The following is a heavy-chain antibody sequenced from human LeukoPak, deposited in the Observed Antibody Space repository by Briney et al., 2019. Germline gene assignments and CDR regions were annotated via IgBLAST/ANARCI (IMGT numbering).Heavy chain of an antibody. CDR3: ARDGADIIVVVPAPPDY. Sequence: GGSLRLSCAASGFTFSSYGMHWVRQAPGKGLEWVAVISYDGSNKYYADSVKGRFTISRDNSKNTLYLQMNSLRAEDTAVYYCARDGADIIVVVPAPPDYWGQGTLVTVSS. D-gene: IGHD2-21*01. V-gene: IGHV3-30*03. CDR1: GFTFSSYG. CDR2: ISYDGSNK. J-gene: IGHJ4*02.